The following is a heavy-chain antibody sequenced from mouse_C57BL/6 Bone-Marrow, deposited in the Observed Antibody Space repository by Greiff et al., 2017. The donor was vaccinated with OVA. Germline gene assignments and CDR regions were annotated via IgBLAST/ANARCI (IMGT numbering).Heavy chain of an antibody. CDR1: GFTFSSYG. V-gene: IGHV5-6*01. Sequence: EVQGVESGGDLVKPGGSLKLSCAASGFTFSSYGMSWVRQTPDKRLEWVATISSGGSYTYYPDSVKGRFTISRDNAKNTLYLQMSSLKSEDTAMYYCARPDYWGQGTSVTVSS. CDR2: ISSGGSYT. CDR3: ARPDY. J-gene: IGHJ4*01.